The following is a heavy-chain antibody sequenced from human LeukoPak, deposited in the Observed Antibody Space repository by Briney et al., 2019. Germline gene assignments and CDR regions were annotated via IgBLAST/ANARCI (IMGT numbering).Heavy chain of an antibody. J-gene: IGHJ4*02. CDR1: GFSFSSYG. CDR2: ISYDGSNK. CDR3: TKDQSLWVVNYYSDY. Sequence: GGSLRLSCAASGFSFSSYGMHWVRQAPGKGLEWVAVISYDGSNKYYADSVKGRFTISRDNSKNTLYLQMNSLSAEDTAVYYCTKDQSLWVVNYYSDYWSQGNLVTVSS. D-gene: IGHD3-22*01. V-gene: IGHV3-30*18.